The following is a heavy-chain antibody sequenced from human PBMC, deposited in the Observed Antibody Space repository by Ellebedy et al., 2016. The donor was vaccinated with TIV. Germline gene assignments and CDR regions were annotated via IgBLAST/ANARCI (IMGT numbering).Heavy chain of an antibody. CDR1: GYTFTGYY. Sequence: ASVKVSCXASGYTFTGYYMHWVRQAPGQGLEWMGIINPSGGSTSYAQKFQGRVTMTRDTSTSTVYMELNSLRAEDTAVYYCARRGGLGGYYQYYFDYWGQGTLVTVSS. J-gene: IGHJ4*02. V-gene: IGHV1-46*01. CDR2: INPSGGST. D-gene: IGHD3-22*01. CDR3: ARRGGLGGYYQYYFDY.